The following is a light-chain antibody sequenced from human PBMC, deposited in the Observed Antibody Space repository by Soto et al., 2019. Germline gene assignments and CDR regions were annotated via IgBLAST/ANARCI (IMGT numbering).Light chain of an antibody. Sequence: ETVMTQSPATLSVSRGERPTLSCRASQSVSSNLVWYQQKPGQAPRLLIYDASTRATVIPARFSGSGSGTDFTLTISSLQSEDFAVYYCQQYNTWPLTFGPGTKVYIK. CDR1: QSVSSN. CDR2: DAS. J-gene: IGKJ3*01. CDR3: QQYNTWPLT. V-gene: IGKV3-15*01.